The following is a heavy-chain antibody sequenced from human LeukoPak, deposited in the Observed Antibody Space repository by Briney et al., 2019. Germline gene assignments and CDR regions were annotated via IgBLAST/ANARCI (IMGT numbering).Heavy chain of an antibody. Sequence: PSETLSLTCTVSGGSISSSSYYWGWIRQPPGKGLEWIGSIYYSGSTYYNPSLKSRVTISVDTSKNQFSLKLTSATAADTAVYYCARDAVVPASLLDYWGQGTLVTVSS. CDR3: ARDAVVPASLLDY. CDR2: IYYSGST. CDR1: GGSISSSSYY. D-gene: IGHD2-2*01. J-gene: IGHJ4*02. V-gene: IGHV4-39*02.